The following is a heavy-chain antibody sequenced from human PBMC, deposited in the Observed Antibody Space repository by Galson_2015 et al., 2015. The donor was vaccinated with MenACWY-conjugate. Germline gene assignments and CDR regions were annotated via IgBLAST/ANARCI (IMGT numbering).Heavy chain of an antibody. CDR1: GFTFSDYC. Sequence: SLRLSCAASGFTFSDYCMHWVRQAPGKGLVWVSRLCGDGSGKTYAGSVKGRFFISMDNAKTTLYLQMNSLRAEDTAMYYCGRIGTPYNFGSPWGQGTLVTVSS. D-gene: IGHD1-1*01. CDR3: GRIGTPYNFGSP. CDR2: LCGDGSGK. J-gene: IGHJ5*02. V-gene: IGHV3-74*01.